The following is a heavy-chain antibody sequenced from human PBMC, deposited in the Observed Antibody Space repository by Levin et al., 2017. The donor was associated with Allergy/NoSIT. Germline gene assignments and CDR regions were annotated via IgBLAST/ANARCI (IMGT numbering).Heavy chain of an antibody. CDR2: IYYSGST. V-gene: IGHV4-39*01. CDR3: ASYGGGYGYYMDG. D-gene: IGHD5-12*01. Sequence: SSETLSLTCTVSGGSISSSSYYWGWIRQPPGKGLEWIGSIYYSGSTYYNPSLKSRVTISVDTSKNQFSLKLSSVTAADTAVYYCASYGGGYGYYMDGWGKGTTVTVSS. J-gene: IGHJ6*03. CDR1: GGSISSSSYY.